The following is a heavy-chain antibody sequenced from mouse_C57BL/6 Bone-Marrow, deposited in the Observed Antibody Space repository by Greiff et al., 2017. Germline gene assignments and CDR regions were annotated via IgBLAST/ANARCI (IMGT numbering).Heavy chain of an antibody. J-gene: IGHJ2*01. V-gene: IGHV1-80*01. CDR3: ARGRWLLSYYFDY. CDR1: GYAFSSYW. CDR2: IYPGDGDT. D-gene: IGHD2-3*01. Sequence: VQLKESGAELVKPGASVKISCKASGYAFSSYWMNWVKQRPGKGLEWIGQIYPGDGDTNYNGKFKGKATLTADKSSSTAYMQLSSLTSEDSAVYFCARGRWLLSYYFDYWGQGTTLTVSS.